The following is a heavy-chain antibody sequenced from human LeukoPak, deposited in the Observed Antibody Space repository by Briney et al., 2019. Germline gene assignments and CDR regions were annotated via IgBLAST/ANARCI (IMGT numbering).Heavy chain of an antibody. Sequence: GGSLRLSCAASGFTFSSYGMHWVRQAPGKGLEWVAVISYDGRNKNYADSLKGRFTISREDSKNTLYLQMNSLRAEDTAVYYCAKDRSRALWFGELKMDPWGQGALVTVS. CDR1: GFTFSSYG. D-gene: IGHD3-10*01. CDR2: ISYDGRNK. CDR3: AKDRSRALWFGELKMDP. J-gene: IGHJ5*02. V-gene: IGHV3-30*18.